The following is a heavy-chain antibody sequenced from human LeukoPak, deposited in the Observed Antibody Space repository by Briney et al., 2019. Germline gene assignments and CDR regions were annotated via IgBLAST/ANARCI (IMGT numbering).Heavy chain of an antibody. CDR2: INTNTGNP. J-gene: IGHJ6*03. Sequence: ASVKVSCKASGYTFTSYAMNWVRQAPGQGLEWMGWINTNTGNPTYAQGFTGWFVFSLDTSVSTAYLQISSLKAEDTAVYYCARERNYKGIAVAGTTYYYYYYMDVWGKGTTVTVSS. D-gene: IGHD6-19*01. CDR1: GYTFTSYA. V-gene: IGHV7-4-1*02. CDR3: ARERNYKGIAVAGTTYYYYYYMDV.